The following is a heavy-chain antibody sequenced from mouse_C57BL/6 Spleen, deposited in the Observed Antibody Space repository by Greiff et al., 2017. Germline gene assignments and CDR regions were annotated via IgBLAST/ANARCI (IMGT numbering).Heavy chain of an antibody. CDR1: GYTFTSYW. V-gene: IGHV1-50*01. J-gene: IGHJ3*01. Sequence: QQSCKASGYTFTSYWMQWVKQRPGQGLEWIGEIDPSDSYTNYNQKFKGKATFTVDTSSSTAYMKLSSLTSEDAAVDYCARGDYYGSDPFAYGGQGTLVTVSA. D-gene: IGHD1-1*01. CDR3: ARGDYYGSDPFAY. CDR2: IDPSDSYT.